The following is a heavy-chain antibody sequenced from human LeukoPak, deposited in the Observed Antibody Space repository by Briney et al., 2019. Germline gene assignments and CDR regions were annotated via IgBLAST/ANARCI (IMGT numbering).Heavy chain of an antibody. J-gene: IGHJ6*03. V-gene: IGHV5-51*01. CDR3: ARLAFCTNAVCFSNYYYSMDV. CDR2: IYPDDSDT. D-gene: IGHD2-8*01. CDR1: GYSFTSYW. Sequence: GEXXKISCKGSGYSFTSYWIGWVRQMPGKGLEWMGIIYPDDSDTKYSPSFQGQVTISAEKSISTTYLQWSSIETSDTAMYYCARLAFCTNAVCFSNYYYSMDVWGRGTTVTVSS.